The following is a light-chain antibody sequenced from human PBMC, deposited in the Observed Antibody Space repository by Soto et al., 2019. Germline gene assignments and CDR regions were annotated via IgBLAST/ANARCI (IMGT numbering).Light chain of an antibody. J-gene: IGKJ5*01. CDR3: QQRGDWPPIT. CDR1: QSVSTF. Sequence: EIVLTQSPATLSLSPGERAILSCRASQSVSTFLAWFQQKPGQPPRLLIYNASNRTTGIPARFSGSGSGTDFTLTISSLEPEDFGVYYCQQRGDWPPITFGQGTRLEIK. CDR2: NAS. V-gene: IGKV3-11*01.